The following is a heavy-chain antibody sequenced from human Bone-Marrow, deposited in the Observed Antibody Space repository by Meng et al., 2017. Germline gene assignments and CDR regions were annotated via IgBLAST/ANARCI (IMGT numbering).Heavy chain of an antibody. J-gene: IGHJ4*02. CDR1: GGSFSGYY. Sequence: QVQLQQWGAGLLKPSEHLSLTCAVYGGSFSGYYWSWIRQPPGKGLEWIGEINHSGSTNYNPSLKSRVTISVDTSKNQFSLKLSSVTAADTAVYYCARGRVVAATNPKFDYWGQGTLVTVSS. V-gene: IGHV4-34*01. CDR2: INHSGST. D-gene: IGHD2-15*01. CDR3: ARGRVVAATNPKFDY.